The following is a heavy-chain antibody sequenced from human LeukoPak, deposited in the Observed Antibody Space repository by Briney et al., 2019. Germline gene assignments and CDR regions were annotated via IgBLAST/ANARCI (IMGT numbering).Heavy chain of an antibody. Sequence: SLRLSSPASRFPFYNYAMQGVPPAPGKGLEWVACIGWNSGSIEYADSVKGRFTISRDNAKNSPYLQTDSLRPEDTALYYCGVWFASVPVRSHFDPWGQGTLVTVSS. D-gene: IGHD3-10*01. J-gene: IGHJ5*02. CDR2: IGWNSGSI. V-gene: IGHV3-9*01. CDR1: RFPFYNYA. CDR3: GVWFASVPVRSHFDP.